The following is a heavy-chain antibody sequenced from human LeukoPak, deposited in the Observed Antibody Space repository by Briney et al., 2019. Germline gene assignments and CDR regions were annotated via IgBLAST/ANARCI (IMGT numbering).Heavy chain of an antibody. V-gene: IGHV3-23*01. CDR1: GFTFSSYA. Sequence: GGSLRLSCAASGFTFSSYAMSWVRQAPGKGLEWVSAISGSGGSTYYADSVKGWFTISRDNSKNTLYLQMNSLRAEDTAVYYCARPQDKHSSWLPTYWGQGTLVTVSS. D-gene: IGHD6-13*01. J-gene: IGHJ4*02. CDR2: ISGSGGST. CDR3: ARPQDKHSSWLPTY.